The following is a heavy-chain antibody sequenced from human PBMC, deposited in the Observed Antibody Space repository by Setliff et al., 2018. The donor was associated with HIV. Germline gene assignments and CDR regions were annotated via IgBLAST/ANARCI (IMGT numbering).Heavy chain of an antibody. CDR2: IYTNGYT. Sequence: PSETLSLTCAVYGGSFSGYYWTWIRQPAGKGPEWIGHIYTNGYTNYNPSLKSRVTISVDTSKNQFSLKPTSVTAADTAVYYCARAPPGIQNDAFDVWGQGTMVTVSS. CDR3: ARAPPGIQNDAFDV. J-gene: IGHJ3*01. CDR1: GGSFSGYY. V-gene: IGHV4-59*10.